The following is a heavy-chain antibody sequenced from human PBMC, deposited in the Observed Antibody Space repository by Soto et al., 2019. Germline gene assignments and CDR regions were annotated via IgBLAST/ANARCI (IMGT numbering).Heavy chain of an antibody. J-gene: IGHJ4*02. CDR1: GGSVYSNGHY. Sequence: XATLSLTCIVSGGSVYSNGHYWGWIRQPPGKGLEWIGSIDNNGVTNYNSSLKSRVTISRDTSKNQFSLRLTSVTAADTAVYYCGKILVGATGHTDADSWGPGTLVTVSS. V-gene: IGHV4-39*01. CDR2: IDNNGVT. CDR3: GKILVGATGHTDADS. D-gene: IGHD2-15*01.